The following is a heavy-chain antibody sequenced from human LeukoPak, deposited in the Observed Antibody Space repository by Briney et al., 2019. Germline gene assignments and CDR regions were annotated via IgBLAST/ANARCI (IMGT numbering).Heavy chain of an antibody. D-gene: IGHD3-10*01. CDR1: GYSFTSYW. Sequence: GESLKISCKGSGYSFTSYWIGWVRQMPGKGLEWMGIIYPGDSDTRYSPSFQGQVTISADKSISTAYLQWSSLKASDTAMYYCARWAMVRGVLYYFDYWGQGTLVTVSS. CDR2: IYPGDSDT. J-gene: IGHJ4*02. V-gene: IGHV5-51*01. CDR3: ARWAMVRGVLYYFDY.